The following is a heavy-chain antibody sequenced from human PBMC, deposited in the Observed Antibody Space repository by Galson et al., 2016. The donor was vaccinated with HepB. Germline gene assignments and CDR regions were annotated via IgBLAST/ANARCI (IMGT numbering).Heavy chain of an antibody. D-gene: IGHD4-11*01. CDR2: FDYSGST. V-gene: IGHV4-39*01. CDR3: AGQPEYYSNNNWFDP. J-gene: IGHJ5*02. CDR1: GFSISSSSYY. Sequence: SETLSLTCTVSGFSISSSSYYWGWIRQPPGKGLEWIGNFDYSGSTHYNPSLKSRVTISVATSKSQFSLKLRSVTAADTAVYYCAGQPEYYSNNNWFDPWGQGTLVTVSS.